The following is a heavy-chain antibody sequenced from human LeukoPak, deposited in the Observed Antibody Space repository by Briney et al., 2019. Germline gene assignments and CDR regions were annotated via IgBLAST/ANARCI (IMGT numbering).Heavy chain of an antibody. CDR2: IIPILGIA. CDR1: GGTFSSYA. D-gene: IGHD3-10*01. CDR3: ARDIKFTMVRGVIPFDY. J-gene: IGHJ4*02. V-gene: IGHV1-69*04. Sequence: SVKVSCKASGGTFSSYAISWVRQAPGQGLEWMGRIIPILGIANYAQKFQGRVTITADKSTSTAYMELSSLRSEDTAVYYCARDIKFTMVRGVIPFDYWGQGTLVTVSS.